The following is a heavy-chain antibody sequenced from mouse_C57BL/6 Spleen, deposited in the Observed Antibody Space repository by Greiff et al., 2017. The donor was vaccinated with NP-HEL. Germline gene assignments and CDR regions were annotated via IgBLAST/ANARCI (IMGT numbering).Heavy chain of an antibody. CDR1: GFTFSDYG. CDR3: ARQDDYDPFAY. CDR2: ISSGSSTI. J-gene: IGHJ3*01. D-gene: IGHD2-4*01. V-gene: IGHV5-17*01. Sequence: EVNVVESGGGLVKPGGSLKLSCAASGFTFSDYGMHWVRQAPEKGLEWVAYISSGSSTIYYADTVKGRFTISRDNAKNTLFLQMSSLRSEDTAMYYCARQDDYDPFAYWGQGTLVTVSA.